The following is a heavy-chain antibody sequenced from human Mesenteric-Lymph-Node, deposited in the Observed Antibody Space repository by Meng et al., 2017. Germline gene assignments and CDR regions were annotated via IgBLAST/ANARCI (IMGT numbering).Heavy chain of an antibody. CDR2: IIPIFGTA. Sequence: SVKVSCKASGGTFSSYASSWVRQAPGQGLEWMGGIIPIFGTANYAQKFQGRVTITTDESTSTAYMEPSSLRSEDTAVYYCARGVVVINSYFQHWGQGTLVTVSS. J-gene: IGHJ1*01. CDR1: GGTFSSYA. CDR3: ARGVVVINSYFQH. D-gene: IGHD3-22*01. V-gene: IGHV1-69*05.